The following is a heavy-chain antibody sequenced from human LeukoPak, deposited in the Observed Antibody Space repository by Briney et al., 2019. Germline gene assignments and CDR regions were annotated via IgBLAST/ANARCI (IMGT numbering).Heavy chain of an antibody. J-gene: IGHJ4*02. D-gene: IGHD3-10*01. Sequence: GGSLRLSCAASGFAFSSYEMKWVRQAPGKGLEWVSYISSSGSTIYYADSVKGRFTISRDNAKNSLYLQMNSLRAEDTAVYYCATLSVGEPMYYFDYSGQRTLVTVSS. CDR1: GFAFSSYE. CDR3: ATLSVGEPMYYFDY. V-gene: IGHV3-48*03. CDR2: ISSSGSTI.